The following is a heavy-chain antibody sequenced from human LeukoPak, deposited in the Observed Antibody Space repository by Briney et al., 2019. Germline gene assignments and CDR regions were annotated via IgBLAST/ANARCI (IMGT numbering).Heavy chain of an antibody. CDR2: MNPNSGNT. CDR1: GYTSTSYD. Sequence: ASVKVSCKASGYTSTSYDINWVRQATGQGLEWMGWMNPNSGNTGYAQKFQGRVTMTRNTSISTAYMELSSLRSEDTAVYYCARGRKPRYCSGGSCYYYYYYMDVWGKGTTVTVSS. CDR3: ARGRKPRYCSGGSCYYYYYYMDV. J-gene: IGHJ6*03. D-gene: IGHD2-15*01. V-gene: IGHV1-8*01.